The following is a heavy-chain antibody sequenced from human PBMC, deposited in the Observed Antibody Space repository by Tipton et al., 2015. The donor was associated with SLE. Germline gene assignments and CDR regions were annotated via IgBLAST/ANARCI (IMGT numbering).Heavy chain of an antibody. J-gene: IGHJ6*03. D-gene: IGHD3-10*01. CDR2: IYSSGST. Sequence: TLSLTCTVSGGSISSYSFSRIRPPPGKGLVWVGHIYSSGSTHFNPSLKSRVTLSVDTSKNQFSLKLSSVTAANTAVYYCTRGHFNSGTFPYYNYYYYMDVWGKGTAVNFS. CDR3: TRGHFNSGTFPYYNYYYYMDV. V-gene: IGHV4-4*08. CDR1: GGSISSYS.